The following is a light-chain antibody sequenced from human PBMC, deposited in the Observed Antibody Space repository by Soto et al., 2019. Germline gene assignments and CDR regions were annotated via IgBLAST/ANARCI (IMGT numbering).Light chain of an antibody. CDR3: QQYDNSPIT. CDR1: QSISSGF. J-gene: IGKJ5*01. CDR2: GAS. Sequence: EIGWTQSPGILSLSPGERGSLSCGASQSISSGFLACYQQKPGQAPRLLIYGASSRATGIPDRFSGTGSETDFTLTISRLEPEDFAVYYCQQYDNSPITFGQGTRLEIK. V-gene: IGKV3-20*01.